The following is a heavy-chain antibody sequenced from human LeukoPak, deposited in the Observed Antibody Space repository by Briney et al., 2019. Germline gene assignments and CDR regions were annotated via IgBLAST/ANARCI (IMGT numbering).Heavy chain of an antibody. J-gene: IGHJ6*02. CDR3: ARGLVDTAMDFLCYGMDV. V-gene: IGHV4-31*03. CDR1: GGSISSGGYY. Sequence: SETLSLTCTVSGGSISSGGYYWSWIRQHPGKGLECIGYMYYSGSTNYNPSLKSRVTISGDTSKNQFSLKLSSVTAADTAVYYCARGLVDTAMDFLCYGMDVWGQGTTVTVSS. D-gene: IGHD5-18*01. CDR2: MYYSGST.